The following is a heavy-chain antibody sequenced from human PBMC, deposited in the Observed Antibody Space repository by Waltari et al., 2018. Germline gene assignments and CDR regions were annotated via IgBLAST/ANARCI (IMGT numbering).Heavy chain of an antibody. Sequence: QVQLLESGGGVVQSGRSLRLSCAPSVFSLSKYAVHWVRQAPGKGLEWVGVTSPDGFNKYYADSVQGRFTISRDRSLQMSALRSEDTAVYYCARGGSDRAPLDYWGRGTLVTVSS. J-gene: IGHJ4*02. CDR2: TSPDGFNK. CDR1: VFSLSKYA. V-gene: IGHV3-30*15. CDR3: ARGGSDRAPLDY. D-gene: IGHD1-1*01.